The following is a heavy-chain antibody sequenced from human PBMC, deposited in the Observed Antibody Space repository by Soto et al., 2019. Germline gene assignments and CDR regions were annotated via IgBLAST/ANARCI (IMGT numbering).Heavy chain of an antibody. CDR1: GYSITTYW. V-gene: IGHV5-51*01. CDR2: IYPGDSDT. CDR3: ARLGNGGYVGLDY. Sequence: EVQLVQSGAEVKKPGESLKISCKGSGYSITTYWIGWVRQMPGKGLEWMGMIYPGDSDTRYSPSFQGQVTISTDKSISTAYLQRSSLKASDTAMYYCARLGNGGYVGLDYWGQGTLVTVSA. D-gene: IGHD5-12*01. J-gene: IGHJ4*02.